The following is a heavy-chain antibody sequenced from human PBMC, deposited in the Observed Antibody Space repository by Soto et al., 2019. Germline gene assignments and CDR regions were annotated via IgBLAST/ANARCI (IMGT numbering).Heavy chain of an antibody. Sequence: GSGPTLVNPTETLTLTCTVSGFSLSNARMGVSWIRQPPGKALGWLAHIFSNDEKSYSTSLKSRLTISKDTSKSQVVLTMTNMDPVDTATYYCARMGHYDFWSGYYFDYWGQGTLVTVS. J-gene: IGHJ4*02. CDR3: ARMGHYDFWSGYYFDY. D-gene: IGHD3-3*01. CDR2: IFSNDEK. CDR1: GFSLSNARMG. V-gene: IGHV2-26*01.